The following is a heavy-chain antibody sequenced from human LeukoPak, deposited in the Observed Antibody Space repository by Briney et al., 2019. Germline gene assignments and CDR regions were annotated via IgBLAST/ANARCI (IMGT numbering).Heavy chain of an antibody. J-gene: IGHJ4*02. Sequence: SETLSLTCAVYGGSFSGYYWSWIRQPPGKGLEWIGSIYYSGSTYYNPSLKSRVTISVDTSKNQFSLKLSSVTAADTAVYYCARHNWNYDYWGQGTLVAVSS. CDR1: GGSFSGYY. CDR3: ARHNWNYDY. CDR2: IYYSGST. V-gene: IGHV4-34*01. D-gene: IGHD1-7*01.